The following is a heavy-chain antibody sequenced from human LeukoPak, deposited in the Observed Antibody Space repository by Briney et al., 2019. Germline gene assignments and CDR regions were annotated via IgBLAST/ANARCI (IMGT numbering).Heavy chain of an antibody. CDR2: ISGSGSDL. D-gene: IGHD3-22*01. J-gene: IGHJ6*02. CDR3: ARSIGYYYTMDV. V-gene: IGHV3-11*01. Sequence: PGGSLRLSCAASGFTFSDYWMSWVRQAPGRGLEWISYISGSGSDLYYADSVKGRFTISRDNANNSLYLQMNSLRAEDTAVYYCARSIGYYYTMDVWGQGTTVTVSS. CDR1: GFTFSDYW.